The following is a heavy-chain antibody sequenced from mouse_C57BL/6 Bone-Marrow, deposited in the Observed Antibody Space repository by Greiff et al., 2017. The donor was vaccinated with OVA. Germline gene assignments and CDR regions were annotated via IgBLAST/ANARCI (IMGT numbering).Heavy chain of an antibody. CDR3: TRYGRFDY. CDR2: IDPENGDT. D-gene: IGHD1-1*01. Sequence: EVQVQQSGAELVRPGASVKLSCTASGFNIKDDYMHWVKQRPEQGLEWIGWIDPENGDTEYASKFQGKATITADTSSNTAYLQLSSLTSEDTAVYYCTRYGRFDYWGQGTTLTVSS. V-gene: IGHV14-4*01. J-gene: IGHJ2*01. CDR1: GFNIKDDY.